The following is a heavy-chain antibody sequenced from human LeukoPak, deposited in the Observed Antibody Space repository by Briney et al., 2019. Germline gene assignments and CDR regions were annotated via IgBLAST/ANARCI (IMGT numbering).Heavy chain of an antibody. CDR2: ISDSGSDT. V-gene: IGHV3-23*01. CDR1: GFTFSRYA. Sequence: GGSLRLSCVASGFTFSRYAMNWVRQVPGKGLEWVSVISDSGSDTHYTDSVKGRFTISRDNSKNTLYLKMNSLRAEDTAVYYCAKSRGGSYSGSFDDWGQGALVTVSS. J-gene: IGHJ4*02. D-gene: IGHD1-26*01. CDR3: AKSRGGSYSGSFDD.